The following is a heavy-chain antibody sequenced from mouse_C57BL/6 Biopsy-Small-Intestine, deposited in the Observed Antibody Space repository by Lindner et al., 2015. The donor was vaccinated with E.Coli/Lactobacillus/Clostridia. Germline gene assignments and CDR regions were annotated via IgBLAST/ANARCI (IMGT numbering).Heavy chain of an antibody. J-gene: IGHJ3*01. CDR3: TPPGSSPWFAY. CDR2: ILPGSGST. CDR1: GYTFTGYW. D-gene: IGHD1-1*01. V-gene: IGHV1-9*01. Sequence: VQLQESGAELMKPGASVKLSCKATGYTFTGYWIEWVKQRPGHGLEWIGEILPGSGSTNYNEKFKGKATFTADTSSNTAYLQLSSLTSEDTAVYYCTPPGSSPWFAYWGQGTLVTVSA.